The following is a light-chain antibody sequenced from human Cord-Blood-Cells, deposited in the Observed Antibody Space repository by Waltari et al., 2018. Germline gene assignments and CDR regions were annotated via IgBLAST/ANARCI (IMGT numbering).Light chain of an antibody. CDR1: NIGSNS. V-gene: IGLV3-21*03. CDR2: DDS. J-gene: IGLJ1*01. CDR3: QVWDSSSDHYV. Sequence: SYVLTPPPSVSVAPGKTARIPSGGNNIGSNSVHWYQQKPGQAPVLVVSDDSDRPSGIPERFSGSNSGNTATLTISRVEAGDEADYYCQVWDSSSDHYVFGTGTKVTVL.